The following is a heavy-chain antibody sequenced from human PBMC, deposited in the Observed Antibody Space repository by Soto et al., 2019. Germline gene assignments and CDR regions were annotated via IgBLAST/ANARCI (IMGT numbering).Heavy chain of an antibody. CDR2: MNPNSGNT. J-gene: IGHJ6*03. CDR1: GYTFTSYD. Sequence: ASVKVSCKASGYTFTSYDINWVRQATGQGLEWMGWMNPNSGNTGYAQKFQGRVTMTRNTSISTAYMELSSLRSEDTAVYYCARLYSGGSRLYYYYYMDVWGKGTTVTVSS. CDR3: ARLYSGGSRLYYYYYMDV. D-gene: IGHD2-15*01. V-gene: IGHV1-8*01.